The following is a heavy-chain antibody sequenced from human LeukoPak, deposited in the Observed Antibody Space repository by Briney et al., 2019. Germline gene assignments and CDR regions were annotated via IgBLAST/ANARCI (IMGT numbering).Heavy chain of an antibody. CDR1: GGSISSYY. D-gene: IGHD6-19*01. CDR3: ARETRLMGYSSGLGFNY. V-gene: IGHV4-59*01. J-gene: IGHJ4*02. Sequence: PLETLSLTCTVSGGSISSYYWSWIRQPPGQGLGWVGYIYYSGSTNYIPSLKGRVTISVDTSKSQVSLKLSSVTAADTAVYYCARETRLMGYSSGLGFNYWGQGTLVTVSS. CDR2: IYYSGST.